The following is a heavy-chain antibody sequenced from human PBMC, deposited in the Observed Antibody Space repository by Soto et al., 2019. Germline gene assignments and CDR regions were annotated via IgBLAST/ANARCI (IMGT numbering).Heavy chain of an antibody. V-gene: IGHV3-23*01. CDR1: WLTFNNSA. D-gene: IGHD4-17*01. J-gene: IGHJ4*02. Sequence: GGSLRLSFAAPWLTFNNSAISRGPLVLGMVLVCVSAISAVGTTTYYSDSVRGRFSVSRDNSKNTLYLQMSSLRIDDMAIYYCAKGYSDSSRFDDWGQGTLVTVSS. CDR3: AKGYSDSSRFDD. CDR2: ISAVGTTT.